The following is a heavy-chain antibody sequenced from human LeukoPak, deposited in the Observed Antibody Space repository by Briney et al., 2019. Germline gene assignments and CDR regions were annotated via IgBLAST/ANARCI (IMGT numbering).Heavy chain of an antibody. J-gene: IGHJ4*02. D-gene: IGHD6-6*01. V-gene: IGHV3-21*01. CDR2: ISSSSYI. Sequence: PGGSLRLSCAASGFTFSSYSMNWVRQAPGKGLEWVSSISSSSYIYYADSVKGRFTISRDNAKNSLYLQMNSLRAEDTAVYYCARDRHGSSSLDYWGQGTLVTVSS. CDR3: ARDRHGSSSLDY. CDR1: GFTFSSYS.